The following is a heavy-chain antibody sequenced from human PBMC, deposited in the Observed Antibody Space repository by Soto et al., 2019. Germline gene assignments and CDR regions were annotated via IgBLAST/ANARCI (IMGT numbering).Heavy chain of an antibody. J-gene: IGHJ5*02. Sequence: EVQLVESGGGLVKPGGSLRLSCAASGFTFSNAWMNWVRQAPGKGLEWVGRIKSKADGGTTDYAAPVKGRFTISRDDSKNTLYLQMNSRKTEDTAVYYCTTDPRYYYGSGTLTDRCDPWGQGTLVTVSS. CDR3: TTDPRYYYGSGTLTDRCDP. CDR2: IKSKADGGTT. CDR1: GFTFSNAW. V-gene: IGHV3-15*07. D-gene: IGHD3-10*01.